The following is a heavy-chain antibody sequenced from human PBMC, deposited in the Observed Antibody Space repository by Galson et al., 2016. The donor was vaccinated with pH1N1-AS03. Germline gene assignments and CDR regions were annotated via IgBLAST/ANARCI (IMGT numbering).Heavy chain of an antibody. D-gene: IGHD3-3*01. J-gene: IGHJ4*02. CDR1: GDSITSGNSF. CDR3: ARSLGAGGPEDS. V-gene: IGHV4-61*02. CDR2: IHSSGST. Sequence: TLSLTCTVSGDSITSGNSFWSWVRQPAGKGLEWIGRIHSSGSTDYNSSPKSRVIISVDTSHNEFSLKLSSVTAADTAVYYCARSLGAGGPEDSWGPGTRVTISS.